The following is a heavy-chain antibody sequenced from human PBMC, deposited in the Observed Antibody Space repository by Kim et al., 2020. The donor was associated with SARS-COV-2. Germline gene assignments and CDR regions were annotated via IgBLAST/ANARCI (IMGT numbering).Heavy chain of an antibody. CDR3: ARTVGYDTNPLDAFDI. V-gene: IGHV4-34*01. D-gene: IGHD3-22*01. Sequence: SLKSRVTISVDTSKNQFSLKLSSVTAADTAVYYCARTVGYDTNPLDAFDIWGQGTMVTVSS. J-gene: IGHJ3*02.